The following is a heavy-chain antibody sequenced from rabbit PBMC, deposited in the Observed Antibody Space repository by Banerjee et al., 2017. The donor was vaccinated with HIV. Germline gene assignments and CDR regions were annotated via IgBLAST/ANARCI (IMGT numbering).Heavy chain of an antibody. CDR1: GFDFSSYG. V-gene: IGHV1S45*01. CDR2: INTSSGNT. CDR3: ARDLAGIIGWNFGL. Sequence: QEQLEESGGDLVKPEGSLTLTCTASGFDFSSYGVSWVRQAPGKGLEWIACINTSSGNTFYASWAKGRFAISKTSSTTVPLQMTSLTAADTATYFCARDLAGIIGWNFGLWGQGPLVTVS. D-gene: IGHD4-1*01. J-gene: IGHJ4*01.